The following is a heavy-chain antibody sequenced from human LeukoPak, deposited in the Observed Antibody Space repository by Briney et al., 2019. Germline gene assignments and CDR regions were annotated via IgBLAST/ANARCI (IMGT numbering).Heavy chain of an antibody. CDR3: AKDYGAYCGGDCYAALDY. D-gene: IGHD2-21*02. CDR1: GFTFSSYA. V-gene: IGHV3-23*01. Sequence: GGSLRLSCAASGFTFSSYAMSWVRQAPGKGLEWVSAISGSGGSTYYADSVKGRFTISRDNSKNTLYLQMNSLRAEDTAVYYCAKDYGAYCGGDCYAALDYWGQGTLVTVSS. J-gene: IGHJ4*02. CDR2: ISGSGGST.